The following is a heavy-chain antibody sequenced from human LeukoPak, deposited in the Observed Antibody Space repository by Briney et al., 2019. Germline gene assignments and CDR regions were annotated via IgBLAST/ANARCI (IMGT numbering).Heavy chain of an antibody. CDR2: INPNSGGT. CDR1: GYTFTGYY. J-gene: IGHJ4*02. CDR3: ARDGGYSGNEPPEY. V-gene: IGHV1-2*02. Sequence: GASVKVSCKASGYTFTGYYMHWVRQAPGQGLEWMGWINPNSGGTNYAQKFQGRVTMTRDTSTSTVYMELSSLRSEDTAVYYCARDGGYSGNEPPEYWGQGTLVTVSS. D-gene: IGHD1-26*01.